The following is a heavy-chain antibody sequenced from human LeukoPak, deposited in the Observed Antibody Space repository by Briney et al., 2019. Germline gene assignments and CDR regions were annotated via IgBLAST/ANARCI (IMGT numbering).Heavy chain of an antibody. CDR1: GFTFSSYW. CDR3: RYWDHFDFVS. Sequence: GGSLRLSCAASGFTFSSYWMHWVRQAPGKGLVWVSRIKGDGGHTIYADSVKGRFTISRDNAKNTLYLQMKSLRAEDTAVYCVRYWDHFDFVSWGQGTLVTLSS. J-gene: IGHJ5*01. CDR2: IKGDGGHT. V-gene: IGHV3-74*01. D-gene: IGHD2-15*01.